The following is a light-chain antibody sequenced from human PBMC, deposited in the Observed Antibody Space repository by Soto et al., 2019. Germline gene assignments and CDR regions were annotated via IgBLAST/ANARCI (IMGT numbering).Light chain of an antibody. CDR3: HQYDNLPPT. CDR1: QDINNY. CDR2: DAT. V-gene: IGKV1-33*01. J-gene: IGKJ5*01. Sequence: DIQMTHSPASLSASVRYRVTITCRASQDINNYLDWYQVKPGKAPKLLIYDATNLETGVPSRFSGSGSRTDFSFTISSLQPEDVAIYYCHQYDNLPPTFGQGTRLEIK.